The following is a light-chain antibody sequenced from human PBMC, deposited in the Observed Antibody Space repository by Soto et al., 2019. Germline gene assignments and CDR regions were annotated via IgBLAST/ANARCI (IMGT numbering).Light chain of an antibody. V-gene: IGKV3-20*01. CDR1: QSVSNNY. J-gene: IGKJ2*01. Sequence: EVVLTQSPGTLSLSPGERATLSCRASQSVSNNYLAWYQQKPGQGPRLLIFGSSDRATGIPDRFSGSGSGTDFTLTISTLEPEDFTVYYCQQYGSPPPYNFGQGTKLEIK. CDR2: GSS. CDR3: QQYGSPPPYN.